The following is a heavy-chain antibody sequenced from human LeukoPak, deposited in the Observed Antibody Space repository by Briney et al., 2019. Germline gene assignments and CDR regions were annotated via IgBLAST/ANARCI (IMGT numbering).Heavy chain of an antibody. CDR3: ARQSSDWLPDY. Sequence: SETLSLTCTVSGVSISSSSYYWGWIRQPPGKGREWIGTIYYPGSTYHNPSRKSRVNISVETSKHQFSVQLRSVTAADTAVYYCARQSSDWLPDYWGQGTLLTVSS. V-gene: IGHV4-39*01. D-gene: IGHD6-19*01. J-gene: IGHJ4*02. CDR1: GVSISSSSYY. CDR2: IYYPGST.